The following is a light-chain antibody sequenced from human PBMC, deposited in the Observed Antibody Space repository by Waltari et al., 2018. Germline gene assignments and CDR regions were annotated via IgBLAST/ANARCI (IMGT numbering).Light chain of an antibody. CDR3: QQYYSPPYT. V-gene: IGKV4-1*01. CDR1: QSVLYSSNAKNY. CDR2: WAS. Sequence: DILMTQSPYSPAVPLGERAPIHFKPRQSVLYSSNAKNYLAWYQQKPGQPPKVLIYWASTRESGVPDRISGSGSGTDFTLTITSLQAEDVAIYYCQQYYSPPYTFGQGTKLEIK. J-gene: IGKJ2*01.